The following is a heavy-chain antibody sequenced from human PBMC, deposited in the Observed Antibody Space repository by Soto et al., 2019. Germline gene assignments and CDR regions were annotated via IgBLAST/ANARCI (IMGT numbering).Heavy chain of an antibody. J-gene: IGHJ4*02. Sequence: SGPTLVNPTQTLTLTCTFSGFSLTSNDVGVGWIRQPPGKALEWLALIYWDDDKRYSPSLKSRLTITKDTSKNQVVLRMTNMDPVDTATYYCAHSRYSRSSFDYWGQGTLVTV. V-gene: IGHV2-5*02. D-gene: IGHD6-6*01. CDR1: GFSLTSNDVG. CDR2: IYWDDDK. CDR3: AHSRYSRSSFDY.